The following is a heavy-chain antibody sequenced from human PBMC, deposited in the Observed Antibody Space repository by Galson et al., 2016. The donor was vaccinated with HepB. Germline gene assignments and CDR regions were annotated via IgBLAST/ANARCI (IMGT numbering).Heavy chain of an antibody. CDR1: GGTFKNNA. J-gene: IGHJ4*02. CDR2: IIPVFGTT. CDR3: ARGPAAGESFDY. D-gene: IGHD6-13*01. Sequence: SVKVSCKASGGTFKNNAINWVRQAPGRGLEWVGGIIPVFGTTYYAQRFKARVTVAADKSTNIAYLELRSLRSDDTAVYYCARGPAAGESFDYWGQGTLVTVSS. V-gene: IGHV1-69*06.